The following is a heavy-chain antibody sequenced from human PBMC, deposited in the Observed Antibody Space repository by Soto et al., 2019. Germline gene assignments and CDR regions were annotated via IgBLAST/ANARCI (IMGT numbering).Heavy chain of an antibody. CDR3: ARHVAEDDYNQLYYYYYMDV. CDR1: GGSISSSSYY. J-gene: IGHJ6*03. V-gene: IGHV4-39*01. D-gene: IGHD4-4*01. CDR2: IYYSGST. Sequence: SETLSLTCTVSGGSISSSSYYWGWIRQPPGKGLEWIGSIYYSGSTYYNPSLKSRVTISVDTSKNQFSLKLSSVTAADTAVYYCARHVAEDDYNQLYYYYYMDVWGKGTTVTVSS.